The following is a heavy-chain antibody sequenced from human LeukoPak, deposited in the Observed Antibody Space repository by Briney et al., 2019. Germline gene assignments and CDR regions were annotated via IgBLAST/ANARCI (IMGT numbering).Heavy chain of an antibody. D-gene: IGHD6-13*01. J-gene: IGHJ4*02. CDR2: INPNSGGT. CDR1: GYTFTGYY. Sequence: GASVKASCKASGYTFTGYYMHWVRQAPGQGLEWMGRINPNSGGTNYAQKFQGRVTMTRDTSISTAYMELSRLRSDDTAVYYCARVRSWLNSFDYWGQGTLVTVSS. CDR3: ARVRSWLNSFDY. V-gene: IGHV1-2*06.